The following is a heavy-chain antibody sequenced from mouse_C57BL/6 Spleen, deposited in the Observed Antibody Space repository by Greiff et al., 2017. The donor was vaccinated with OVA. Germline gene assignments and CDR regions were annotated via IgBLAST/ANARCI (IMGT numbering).Heavy chain of an antibody. CDR3: ARGELTSYYYAMDY. Sequence: VQLQQPGAELVKPGASVKLSCKASGYTFTSYWMQWVKQRPGQGLEWIGEIDPSDSYTNYNQKFKGKATLTVDTSSSTAYMQLSSLTSEDSAVYYCARGELTSYYYAMDYWGQGTSVTVSS. CDR2: IDPSDSYT. CDR1: GYTFTSYW. V-gene: IGHV1-50*01. J-gene: IGHJ4*01. D-gene: IGHD4-1*01.